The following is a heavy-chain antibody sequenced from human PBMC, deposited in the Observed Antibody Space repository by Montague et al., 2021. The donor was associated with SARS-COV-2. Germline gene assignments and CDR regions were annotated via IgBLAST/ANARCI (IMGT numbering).Heavy chain of an antibody. J-gene: IGHJ4*02. V-gene: IGHV4-39*01. CDR2: IYYSGNT. CDR1: GGSISIGRYY. CDR3: ARQGNSGNLIDY. D-gene: IGHD3-10*01. Sequence: SETLSLTCTVSGGSISIGRYYWGWIRQPPGKGLEWIGNIYYSGNTHYNPSLKSRVTISVDTSKNQFSLTLSSVTAADTAIYCCARQGNSGNLIDYWGQGTLVTVSS.